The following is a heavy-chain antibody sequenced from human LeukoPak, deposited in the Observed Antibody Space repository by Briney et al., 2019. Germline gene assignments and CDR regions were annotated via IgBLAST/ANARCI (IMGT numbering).Heavy chain of an antibody. Sequence: KVSCKGYVYSFTSYWIGWVRQMPGKGLEWMGIINTADSDTRYSPSFQGQVTISTDKSISTAYLQWSSLKASDTAMYYCARLGDYGMDVWGQGTTVAVSS. V-gene: IGHV5-51*01. J-gene: IGHJ6*02. CDR2: INTADSDT. CDR1: VYSFTSYW. CDR3: ARLGDYGMDV.